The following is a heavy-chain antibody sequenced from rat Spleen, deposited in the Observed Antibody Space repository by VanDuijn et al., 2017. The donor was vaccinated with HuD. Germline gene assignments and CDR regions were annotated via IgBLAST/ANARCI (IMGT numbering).Heavy chain of an antibody. CDR2: ISTNGGST. V-gene: IGHV5S23*01. Sequence: EVQLVESGGGLVQPGRSLKLSCTTSGFTFSNYDMTWVRQSPTKGLEWVTSISTNGGSTYYLDSVKGRFTISRDNAKSTLYLQMNSLRSEDTATYFCTGPFDYWGQGVMVTVSS. CDR1: GFTFSNYD. J-gene: IGHJ2*01. CDR3: TGPFDY.